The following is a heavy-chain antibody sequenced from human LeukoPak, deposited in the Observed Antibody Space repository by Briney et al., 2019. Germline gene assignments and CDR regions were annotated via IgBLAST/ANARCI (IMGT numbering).Heavy chain of an antibody. D-gene: IGHD5-18*01. CDR3: ARVRDTAMVHECFQH. J-gene: IGHJ1*01. CDR2: IIPIFGTA. V-gene: IGHV1-69*13. Sequence: ASVKVSCKASGGTFSTYAITWVRQAPGQGLEWMGGIIPIFGTANSAQKFQGRVTITADESTSTAYMELSSLRSEDTAVYYCARVRDTAMVHECFQHWGQGTLVTVSS. CDR1: GGTFSTYA.